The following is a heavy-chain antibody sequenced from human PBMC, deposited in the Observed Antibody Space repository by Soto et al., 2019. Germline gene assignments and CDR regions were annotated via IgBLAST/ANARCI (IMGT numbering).Heavy chain of an antibody. V-gene: IGHV3-23*01. CDR2: ISGSGGST. CDR3: AKGYSGGRGPYYGMDV. Sequence: LRLSCAASGFTFSSYAMSWVRQAPGKGLEWASAISGSGGSTYYADSVKGRFTISRDNSKNTLYLQMNSLRAEDTAVYYCAKGYSGGRGPYYGMDVWGQGTTVTVSS. J-gene: IGHJ6*02. CDR1: GFTFSSYA. D-gene: IGHD6-19*01.